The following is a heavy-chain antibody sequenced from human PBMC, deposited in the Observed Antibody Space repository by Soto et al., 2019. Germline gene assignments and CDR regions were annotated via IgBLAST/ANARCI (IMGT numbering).Heavy chain of an antibody. V-gene: IGHV4-30-2*01. D-gene: IGHD2-21*02. J-gene: IGHJ3*02. CDR1: GGSISSGGYS. Sequence: SETLSLTCAVSGGSISSGGYSWSWIRQPPGKGLEWIGYIYHSGSTYYNPSLKSRVTISVDRSKNQFSLKLSSVTAADTAVYYCARAGAYCGGDCWYVRTFDIWGQGTMVTVSS. CDR2: IYHSGST. CDR3: ARAGAYCGGDCWYVRTFDI.